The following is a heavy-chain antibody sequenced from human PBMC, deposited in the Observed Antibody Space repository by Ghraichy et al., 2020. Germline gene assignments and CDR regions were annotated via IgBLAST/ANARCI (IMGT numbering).Heavy chain of an antibody. V-gene: IGHV2-70*04. Sequence: SGPTLVKPTQTLTLTCTFSGFSLTTGGMRVSWVRQPPGKALEWLARIDWDGDKFYSSYLETRLTISMDISGNQVVLTMTNMDPVDTATYFCTRMDVWGTGTTVTVSS. CDR3: TRMDV. CDR2: IDWDGDK. CDR1: GFSLTTGGMR. J-gene: IGHJ6*04.